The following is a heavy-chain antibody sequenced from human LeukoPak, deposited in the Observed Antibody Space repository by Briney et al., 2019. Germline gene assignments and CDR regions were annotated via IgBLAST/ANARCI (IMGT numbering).Heavy chain of an antibody. V-gene: IGHV3-23*01. CDR1: GFTLSSYE. D-gene: IGHD4-17*01. CDR3: AKDHDYGDYAVRYYFDY. J-gene: IGHJ4*02. CDR2: IGYGGADS. Sequence: GGSLRLSCTVSGFTLSSYEMTWFRQAPGKGLEWVSSIGYGGADSHYADSVKGRFTISRDNSKNTLYLQVNSLRAEDTAVYYCAKDHDYGDYAVRYYFDYWGQGTLVTVSS.